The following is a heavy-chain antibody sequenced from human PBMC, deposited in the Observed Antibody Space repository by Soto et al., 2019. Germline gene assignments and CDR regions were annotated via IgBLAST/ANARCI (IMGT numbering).Heavy chain of an antibody. CDR1: GFSLSTSGVG. J-gene: IGHJ5*02. CDR2: IYWDDDK. V-gene: IGHV2-5*02. D-gene: IGHD3-10*01. Sequence: QITLKESGPTLVKPTQTLTLTCTFSGFSLSTSGVGVGWIRQPPGKALEWLALIYWDDDKRYSPSLKSRLTITKETSKNQVVLTMTNMDPVDTATYYCAHSWLVRGVIITKRQLGWFDPWGQGTLVTVSS. CDR3: AHSWLVRGVIITKRQLGWFDP.